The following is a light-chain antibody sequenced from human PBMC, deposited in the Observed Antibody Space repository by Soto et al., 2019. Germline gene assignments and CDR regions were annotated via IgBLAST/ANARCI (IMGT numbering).Light chain of an antibody. Sequence: DIQMTQSPSSLSASVGDRVTITCRASQSISSYLNWYQQKPRKAPKRLIYAASSLQSGVPSRFSGSGSGTDFTLTISSLQPEDFATYYCLQHNTYPRTFGQGTKVEIK. V-gene: IGKV1-17*01. CDR2: AAS. CDR1: QSISSY. CDR3: LQHNTYPRT. J-gene: IGKJ1*01.